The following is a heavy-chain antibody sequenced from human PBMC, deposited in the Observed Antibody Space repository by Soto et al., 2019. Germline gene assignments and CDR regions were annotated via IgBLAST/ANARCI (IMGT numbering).Heavy chain of an antibody. CDR1: GFTFSSYA. D-gene: IGHD3-3*01. J-gene: IGHJ6*02. CDR2: ISYDGSNK. V-gene: IGHV3-30-3*01. Sequence: SLRLSCAASGFTFSSYAMHWVRQAPGKGLEWVAVISYDGSNKYYADSVKCRFTISRDNSKNTLYLQMNSLRAEDTAVYSCAGWCDFWSASYRGYYGMDVWGQGTTVTVSS. CDR3: AGWCDFWSASYRGYYGMDV.